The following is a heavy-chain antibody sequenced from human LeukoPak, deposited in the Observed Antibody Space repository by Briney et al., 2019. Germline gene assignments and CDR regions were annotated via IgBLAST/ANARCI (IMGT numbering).Heavy chain of an antibody. J-gene: IGHJ5*02. V-gene: IGHV4-39*07. CDR1: GGSISSSSYY. Sequence: PSETLSLTCTVSGGSISSSSYYWGWIRQPPGKGLEWIGSIYYSGSTYYNPSLKSRVTISVDTSKKQFSLKLSSVTAADTAVYYCARDAYDSSGYYYSGWFDPWGQGTLVTVSS. D-gene: IGHD3-22*01. CDR3: ARDAYDSSGYYYSGWFDP. CDR2: IYYSGST.